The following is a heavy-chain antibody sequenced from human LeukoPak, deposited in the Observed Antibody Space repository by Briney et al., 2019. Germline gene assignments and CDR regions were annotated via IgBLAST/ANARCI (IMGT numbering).Heavy chain of an antibody. CDR2: ISSSSSYI. D-gene: IGHD3-9*01. CDR1: GFTFSSYS. J-gene: IGHJ5*02. V-gene: IGHV3-21*01. CDR3: ARHKRDYDILTGYYYTANWFDP. Sequence: AGGSLRLSCAASGFTFSSYSMNWVRQAPGKGLEWVSSISSSSSYIYYADSVKGRFTISRDNAKNSLYLQMNSLRAEDTAVYYCARHKRDYDILTGYYYTANWFDPWGQGTLVTVSS.